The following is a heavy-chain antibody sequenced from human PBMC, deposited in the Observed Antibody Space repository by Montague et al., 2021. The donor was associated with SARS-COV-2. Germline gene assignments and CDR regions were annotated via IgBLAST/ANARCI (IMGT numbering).Heavy chain of an antibody. CDR2: IYNNGGNT. CDR3: KMSGVSNGIDY. J-gene: IGHJ4*02. V-gene: IGHV4-59*08. Sequence: SETLSLTCTVSGDSINNYYWSWIRQPPGRGLQWIGYIYNNGGNTDYNPSLKSRDTISVDTSKNQFSLKLTSVTAADTAVYYGKMSGVSNGIDYWGQGSLVTVSS. CDR1: GDSINNYY. D-gene: IGHD2-15*01.